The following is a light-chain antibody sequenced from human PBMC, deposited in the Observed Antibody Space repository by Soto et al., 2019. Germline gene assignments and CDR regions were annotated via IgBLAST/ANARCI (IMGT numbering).Light chain of an antibody. CDR2: EVS. Sequence: QSALTQPPSASGSPGQSVTISCTGTSSDVGAYKYVSWYQQYPGKAPKLMIYEVSKRPSGVPDRFSGSKSGNTASLTVSGLQAEYEAYYYCTSYVGSDIWVFGGGTKVTVL. V-gene: IGLV2-8*01. CDR1: SSDVGAYKY. J-gene: IGLJ3*02. CDR3: TSYVGSDIWV.